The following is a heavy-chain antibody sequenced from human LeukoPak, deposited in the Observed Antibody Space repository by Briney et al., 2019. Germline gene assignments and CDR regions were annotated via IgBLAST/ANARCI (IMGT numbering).Heavy chain of an antibody. CDR3: AKSPYRGGSSWTEFDY. V-gene: IGHV3-30*02. CDR1: GFTFSYYG. J-gene: IGHJ4*02. CDR2: IRCDGSDK. Sequence: GGSLRLSCAASGFTFSYYGIHWVRQAPGKGLDWVAFIRCDGSDKYYADSVKGRFTISRDSSKNTVYLQMNSLRDEDTAVYYCAKSPYRGGSSWTEFDYWGQGTLVTVSS. D-gene: IGHD6-13*01.